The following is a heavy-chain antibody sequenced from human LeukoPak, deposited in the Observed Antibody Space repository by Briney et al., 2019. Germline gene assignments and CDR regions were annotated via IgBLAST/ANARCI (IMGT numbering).Heavy chain of an antibody. CDR3: ARVGVVVVAATVRYYYYMDV. D-gene: IGHD2-15*01. J-gene: IGHJ6*03. V-gene: IGHV1-8*01. CDR1: GYTFTSYD. Sequence: GASVKVSCKASGYTFTSYDINWVRQATGQGLEWMGWMNPNSGNTGYAQKFQGRVTMTRNTSISTAYMELSSLRSDDTAVYYCARVGVVVVAATVRYYYYMDVWGKGTTVTISS. CDR2: MNPNSGNT.